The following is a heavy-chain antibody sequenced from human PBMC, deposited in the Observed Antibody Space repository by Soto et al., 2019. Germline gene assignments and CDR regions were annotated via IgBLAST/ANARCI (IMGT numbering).Heavy chain of an antibody. V-gene: IGHV3-23*01. CDR2: ISGSGGST. CDR1: GFTFSSYA. Sequence: GGSLRLSCAASGFTFSSYAMSWVRQAPGKGLEWVSAISGSGGSTYYADSVKGRFTISRDNSKNTLYLQMNSLRAEDTAVYYCAKDVPRSIAAAGTRYFDYWGQGTLVTVSS. J-gene: IGHJ4*02. D-gene: IGHD6-13*01. CDR3: AKDVPRSIAAAGTRYFDY.